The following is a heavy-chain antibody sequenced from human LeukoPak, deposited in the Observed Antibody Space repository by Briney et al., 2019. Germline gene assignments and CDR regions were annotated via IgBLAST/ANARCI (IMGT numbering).Heavy chain of an antibody. CDR3: ASTEWNYAR. V-gene: IGHV4-59*08. J-gene: IGHJ4*02. Sequence: SETLSLTCTVSGGSISSYYWSWMRQPPGKGLEWIGYIHYSGSTSYNPSLKSRVTISLDTSRPQFSLKLTPVTAADTAIYYCASTEWNYARWGQGTLVTVSS. CDR2: IHYSGST. CDR1: GGSISSYY. D-gene: IGHD1-7*01.